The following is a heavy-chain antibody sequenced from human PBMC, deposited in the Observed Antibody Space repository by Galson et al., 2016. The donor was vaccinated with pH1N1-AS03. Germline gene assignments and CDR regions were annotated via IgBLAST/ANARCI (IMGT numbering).Heavy chain of an antibody. V-gene: IGHV4-59*08. CDR1: GGSITTHY. D-gene: IGHD4-17*01. CDR3: ARHDYGDYVGWFDP. J-gene: IGHJ5*02. CDR2: IHHSGKP. Sequence: ETLSLTCTISGGSITTHYWSWIRQSPERGLQWIACIHHSGKPDCRPYPDNRVTTAVDVSKNQFSLTLSSVTATDTAVYYCARHDYGDYVGWFDPWGQGTLVTVSS.